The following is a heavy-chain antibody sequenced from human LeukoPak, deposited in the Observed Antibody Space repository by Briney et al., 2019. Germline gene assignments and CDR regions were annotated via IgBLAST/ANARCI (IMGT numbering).Heavy chain of an antibody. D-gene: IGHD1-26*01. CDR3: ASSGSYRFDY. CDR2: ITASGTAM. Sequence: GGSLRLSCAASGFTFSSYSMNWVRQAPGKGPEWVSHITASGTAMFYADSVKGRFTISRDNAKNSLYLQMNSLRDEDTAVYYCASSGSYRFDYWGQGTLVTVSS. CDR1: GFTFSSYS. J-gene: IGHJ4*02. V-gene: IGHV3-48*02.